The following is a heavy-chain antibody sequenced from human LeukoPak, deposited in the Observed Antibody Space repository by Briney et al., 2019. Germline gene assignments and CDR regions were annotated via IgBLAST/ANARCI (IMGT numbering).Heavy chain of an antibody. V-gene: IGHV3-23*01. D-gene: IGHD3-22*01. CDR2: ISGSGGST. CDR3: ARVSRNYYDSSGYYYPPDLDY. Sequence: GGSLRLSCAASGFTFSSYAMSWVRQAPGRGLEWVSAISGSGGSTYYADSVKGRFTISRDNSKNTVYLQMNSLGAADTAVYYCARVSRNYYDSSGYYYPPDLDYWGQGTLVTVSS. CDR1: GFTFSSYA. J-gene: IGHJ4*02.